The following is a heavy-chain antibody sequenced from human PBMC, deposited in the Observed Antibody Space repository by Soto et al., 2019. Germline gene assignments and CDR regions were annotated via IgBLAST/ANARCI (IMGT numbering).Heavy chain of an antibody. V-gene: IGHV3-48*02. J-gene: IGHJ4*02. CDR1: GFNFRNYG. D-gene: IGHD3-10*01. CDR3: ARGGGSRPDY. Sequence: EVQLVESGGGLVQPGGSLRLSCAASGFNFRNYGINWVRQAPGKGLEWVSYISSTATTVSYADSVKGRFTISRDNANSLLYLQMTRLRDGDTAVYYCARGGGSRPDYWGQGIQVTVSS. CDR2: ISSTATTV.